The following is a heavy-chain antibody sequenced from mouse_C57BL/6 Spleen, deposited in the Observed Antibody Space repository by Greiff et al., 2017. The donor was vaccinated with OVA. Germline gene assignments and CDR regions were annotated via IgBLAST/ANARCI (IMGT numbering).Heavy chain of an antibody. Sequence: EVQGVESGGGLVKPGGSLKLSCAASGFTFSSYAMSWVRQTPEKRLEWVATISDGGSYTYYPDNVKGRFTISRDNAKNNLYLQMSHLKSEDTAMYYCARDNDVGYFDYWGQGTTLTVSS. CDR1: GFTFSSYA. CDR2: ISDGGSYT. J-gene: IGHJ2*01. V-gene: IGHV5-4*01. CDR3: ARDNDVGYFDY. D-gene: IGHD2-12*01.